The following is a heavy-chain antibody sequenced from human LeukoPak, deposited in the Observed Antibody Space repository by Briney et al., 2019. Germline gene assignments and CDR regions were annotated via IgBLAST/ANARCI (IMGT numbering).Heavy chain of an antibody. CDR2: ISSNGGST. J-gene: IGHJ4*02. CDR3: VKARYCSGGSCYSRASHFDY. Sequence: PGGSLRLSCSASGFTFSSYAMHWVRQAPGKGLEYVSAISSNGGSTYYADSVKGRFTISRDNSKNTLYLQMSSLRAEDTAVHYCVKARYCSGGSCYSRASHFDYWGQGTLVTVSS. V-gene: IGHV3-64D*09. D-gene: IGHD2-15*01. CDR1: GFTFSSYA.